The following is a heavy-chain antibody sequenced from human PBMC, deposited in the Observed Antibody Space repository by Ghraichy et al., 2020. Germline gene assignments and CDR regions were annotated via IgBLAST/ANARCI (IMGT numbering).Heavy chain of an antibody. CDR2: IYWDDDK. D-gene: IGHD3-10*01. J-gene: IGHJ4*02. CDR1: GFSLSTSGVG. CDR3: ARYSNYYGSGSYYNGIPY. V-gene: IGHV2-5*02. Sequence: SGPTLVKPTQTLTLTCTFSGFSLSTSGVGVGWIRQPPGKALEWLALIYWDDDKRYSPSLKSRLTITKDTSKNQVVLTMTNMDPVDTATYYCARYSNYYGSGSYYNGIPYWGQGTLVTVSS.